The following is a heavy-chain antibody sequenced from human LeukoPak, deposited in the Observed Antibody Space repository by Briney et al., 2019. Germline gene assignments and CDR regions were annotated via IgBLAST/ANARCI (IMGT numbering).Heavy chain of an antibody. Sequence: GGSLRLSCAPSGLSFSSYTIHWVRQAPGKGLEWVSSISSTSGYIHYADSVKGRFSISRDSAKNLVHLEMDILRADDTAVYYCARVSGGTVVPGIYWGQGTLVTVSS. D-gene: IGHD3-10*01. CDR1: GLSFSSYT. V-gene: IGHV3-21*01. CDR2: ISSTSGYI. J-gene: IGHJ4*02. CDR3: ARVSGGTVVPGIY.